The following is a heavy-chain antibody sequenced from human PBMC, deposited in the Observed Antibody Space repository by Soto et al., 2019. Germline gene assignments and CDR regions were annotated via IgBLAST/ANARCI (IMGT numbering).Heavy chain of an antibody. CDR3: ARINGSSSLDYYYYGMDV. Sequence: QVQLQESGPGLVKPSGTLSLTCAVSGGSISSSNWWSWVRQPPGKGLEWIGEIYHSGSTNYNPSLKSRVTISVDKSKNQFSLKLSSVTAADTAVYYCARINGSSSLDYYYYGMDVWGQGTTVTVSS. J-gene: IGHJ6*02. D-gene: IGHD1-26*01. CDR1: GGSISSSNW. CDR2: IYHSGST. V-gene: IGHV4-4*02.